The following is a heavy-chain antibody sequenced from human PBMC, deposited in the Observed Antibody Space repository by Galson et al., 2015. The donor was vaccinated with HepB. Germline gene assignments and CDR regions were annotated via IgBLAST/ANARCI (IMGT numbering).Heavy chain of an antibody. CDR3: SRDGHGSSWDVWGENSYYYYGMDV. J-gene: IGHJ6*02. CDR1: GFTFSSYG. V-gene: IGHV3-30*03. Sequence: SLRLCCAASGFTFSSYGMHWVRQAPGKGLEWVAVISYDGSNKYYADSVKGRFTISRDNSKNTLYLQMNSLIAEDTAVDYCSRDGHGSSWDVWGENSYYYYGMDVWGQGTTVTVSS. CDR2: ISYDGSNK. D-gene: IGHD6-13*01.